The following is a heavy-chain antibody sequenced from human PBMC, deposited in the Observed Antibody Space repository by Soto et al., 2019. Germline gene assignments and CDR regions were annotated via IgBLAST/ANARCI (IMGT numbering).Heavy chain of an antibody. J-gene: IGHJ5*02. CDR2: ISGNSGSI. Sequence: EVQLVESGGGLVQPGRSLRLSCAASGFTFDDYARHWVRQAPGKGLEWVPGISGNSGSIGYADSVKGRFTISRDNAKNSLYLQMTSLRAEDTALYYCAKSEDILTGRYNWFDPWGQGTLVTVSS. D-gene: IGHD3-9*01. V-gene: IGHV3-9*01. CDR1: GFTFDDYA. CDR3: AKSEDILTGRYNWFDP.